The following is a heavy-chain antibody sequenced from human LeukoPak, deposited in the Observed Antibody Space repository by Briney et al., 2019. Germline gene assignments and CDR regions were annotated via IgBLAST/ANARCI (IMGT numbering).Heavy chain of an antibody. J-gene: IGHJ4*02. CDR2: ISGSGGST. CDR3: AKDRRATRDIVGATDDY. Sequence: PGGSLRLSCAASGFTFSSYAMSWVRQAPGKGLEWVSTISGSGGSTYYADSVKGRFTISRDSSKDTLYLQMNSLRAEDTAVYYCAKDRRATRDIVGATDDYWGQGTLVTVSS. CDR1: GFTFSSYA. D-gene: IGHD1-26*01. V-gene: IGHV3-23*01.